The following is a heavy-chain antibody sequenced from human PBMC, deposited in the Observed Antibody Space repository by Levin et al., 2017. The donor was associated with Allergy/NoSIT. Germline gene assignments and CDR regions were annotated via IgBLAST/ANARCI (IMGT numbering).Heavy chain of an antibody. V-gene: IGHV3-30*18. D-gene: IGHD3-10*01. CDR3: AKSPSFGELTYYYYMDV. CDR2: ISYDGSNK. CDR1: GFTFSSYG. Sequence: TGGSLRLSCAASGFTFSSYGMHWVRQAPGKGLEWVAVISYDGSNKYYADSVKGRFTISRDNSKNTLYLQMNSLRAEDTAVYYCAKSPSFGELTYYYYMDVWGKGTTVTVSS. J-gene: IGHJ6*03.